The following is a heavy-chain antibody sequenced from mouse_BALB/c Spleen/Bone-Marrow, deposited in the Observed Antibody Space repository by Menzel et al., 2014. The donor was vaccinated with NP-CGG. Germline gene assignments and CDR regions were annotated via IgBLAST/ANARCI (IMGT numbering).Heavy chain of an antibody. J-gene: IGHJ2*01. CDR1: RFTFSNYA. V-gene: IGHV5-9-3*01. Sequence: DVHLVESGGGLVKPGGSLKLSCAASRFTFSNYAMSWVRQPPEKRLEWVATISSGGSYTYYPDSVKGRFTISRDNAQNTLYLQMSSLRSEDTAMYFCARQETWALDHWGQGTTLTVAS. CDR3: ARQETWALDH. D-gene: IGHD4-1*01. CDR2: ISSGGSYT.